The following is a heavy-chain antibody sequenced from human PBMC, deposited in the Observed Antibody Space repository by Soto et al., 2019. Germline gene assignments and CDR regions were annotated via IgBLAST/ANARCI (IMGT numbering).Heavy chain of an antibody. D-gene: IGHD6-6*01. Sequence: GASVKVSCKASGGTFSSYAISWVRQAPGQGLEWMGGIIPIFGTANYAQKFQGRVTITADESTITAYMELSGLRSEDTAVYYCARDLAARPEGAFDIWGQGTMVTVSS. CDR3: ARDLAARPEGAFDI. J-gene: IGHJ3*02. CDR1: GGTFSSYA. V-gene: IGHV1-69*13. CDR2: IIPIFGTA.